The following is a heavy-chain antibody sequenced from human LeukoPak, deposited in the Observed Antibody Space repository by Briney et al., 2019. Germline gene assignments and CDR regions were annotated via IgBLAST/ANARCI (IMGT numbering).Heavy chain of an antibody. CDR1: GFTFTNYA. V-gene: IGHV3-23*01. D-gene: IGHD3-16*01. CDR3: AKLGLKLGGDY. Sequence: GGSLRLSCAASGFTFTNYAMSWVRQAPGKGLEWVSTIGSGGSTYYADSVKGRFTISRDNSKSTLYLQMNSLRAEDTAVYYCAKLGLKLGGDYWGQGALVTVSS. CDR2: IGSGGST. J-gene: IGHJ4*02.